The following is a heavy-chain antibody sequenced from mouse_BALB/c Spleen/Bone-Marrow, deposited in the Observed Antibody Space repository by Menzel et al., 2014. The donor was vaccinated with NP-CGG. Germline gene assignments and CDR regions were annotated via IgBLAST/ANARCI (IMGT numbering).Heavy chain of an antibody. CDR1: RYTFTSYV. D-gene: IGHD1-1*01. J-gene: IGHJ2*01. CDR2: MNPFNDGT. V-gene: IGHV1-14*01. Sequence: SGAELVKPGASVKMSCKASRYTFTSYVLHWVRQKPGQGLEWIGFMNPFNDGTKYNEKFKGKATLTSDKSSSTAYMELSSLTSEDSAVYYCAREVVATDYFDYWGQGTTLTVSS. CDR3: AREVVATDYFDY.